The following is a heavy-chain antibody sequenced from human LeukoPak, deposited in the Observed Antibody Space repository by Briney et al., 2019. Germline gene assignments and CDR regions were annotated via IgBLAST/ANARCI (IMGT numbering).Heavy chain of an antibody. V-gene: IGHV3-7*01. CDR3: ARGFYYGGIED. Sequence: GGSLRLSCAASGFTFSDYYMSWIRQAPGKGLEWVANIKQDGSEKYYVDSVKGRFTISRDNAKNSLYLQMNRLRAEDTAVYYCARGFYYGGIEDWGQGTLVTVSS. J-gene: IGHJ4*02. D-gene: IGHD4-23*01. CDR1: GFTFSDYY. CDR2: IKQDGSEK.